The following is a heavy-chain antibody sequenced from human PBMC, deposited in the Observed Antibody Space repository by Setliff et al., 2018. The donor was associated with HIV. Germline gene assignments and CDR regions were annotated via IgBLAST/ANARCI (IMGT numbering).Heavy chain of an antibody. CDR2: INHRGSA. V-gene: IGHV4-34*01. D-gene: IGHD6-13*01. CDR1: GGSFSGYF. Sequence: SETLSLTCAVYGGSFSGYFWSWIHQSPGKGLEWIGEINHRGSANHNPSFKSRVIISVDTSKNQFSLKLSSVAAADTAVYYCARQGGFSSSYHPRNYVDVWGKGTTVTVSS. J-gene: IGHJ6*03. CDR3: ARQGGFSSSYHPRNYVDV.